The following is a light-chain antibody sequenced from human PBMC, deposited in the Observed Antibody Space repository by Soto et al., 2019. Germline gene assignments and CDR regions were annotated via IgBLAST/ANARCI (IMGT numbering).Light chain of an antibody. Sequence: DIQMIQSPSSLSASVGDRVAITCQASQDISNYLNWYQQPLGKAQQLLIYDASNLETGVPSRFSDIGSGTDFTFTISSLQAEDIATXYXQQYDGLXITFGQGTRLEIK. CDR3: QQYDGLXIT. CDR1: QDISNY. V-gene: IGKV1-33*01. CDR2: DAS. J-gene: IGKJ5*01.